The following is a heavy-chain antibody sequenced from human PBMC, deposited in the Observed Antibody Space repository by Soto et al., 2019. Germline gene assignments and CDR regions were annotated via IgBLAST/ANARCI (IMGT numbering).Heavy chain of an antibody. V-gene: IGHV1-18*04. CDR3: ARGDSTGSPTGWFDP. D-gene: IGHD6-19*01. CDR1: GYTFTRYS. Sequence: VASVKVSCKASGYTFTRYSINWVRQAPGQGLEWVGWISNYNGDTKYAQKFQGRVTLTTDTSTTTTYMDLRSLTSDDTAVYFYARGDSTGSPTGWFDPWGQGTLVTVSS. CDR2: ISNYNGDT. J-gene: IGHJ5*02.